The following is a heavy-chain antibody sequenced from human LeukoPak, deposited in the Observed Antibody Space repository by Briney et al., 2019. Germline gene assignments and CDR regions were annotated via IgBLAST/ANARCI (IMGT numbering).Heavy chain of an antibody. CDR3: ATGYCSGRSCYGGSSPPFDY. CDR1: GGSISSGGYY. J-gene: IGHJ4*02. Sequence: SETPSLTCTVSGGSISSGGYYWSWLRQHPGKGLDWIGYIYYSSSTYYNPSLKSRVTISVDTSKNQFSLKLSSVTAADTAVYYCATGYCSGRSCYGGSSPPFDYWGQGTLVTVSS. V-gene: IGHV4-31*03. CDR2: IYYSSST. D-gene: IGHD2-15*01.